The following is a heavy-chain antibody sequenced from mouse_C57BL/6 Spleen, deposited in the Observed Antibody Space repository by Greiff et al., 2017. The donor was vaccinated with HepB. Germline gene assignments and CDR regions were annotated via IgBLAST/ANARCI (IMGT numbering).Heavy chain of an antibody. D-gene: IGHD2-3*01. Sequence: VQLQQSGPELVKPGASVKMSCKASGYTFTDYNMHWVTQSHGKTLEWIGYINPNNGGTSNNQKFKGKATLTVNKSSSTAYMELRSLTSEDSAVYYCARDGYFYAMDYWGQGTSVTVAS. CDR2: INPNNGGT. CDR3: ARDGYFYAMDY. CDR1: GYTFTDYN. V-gene: IGHV1-22*01. J-gene: IGHJ4*01.